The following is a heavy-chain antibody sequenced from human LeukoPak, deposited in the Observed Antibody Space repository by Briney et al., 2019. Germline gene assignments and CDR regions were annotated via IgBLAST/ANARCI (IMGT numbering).Heavy chain of an antibody. Sequence: GGSLRLSCAASGFTFSSYAMSWVRQAPGKGLEWVSAISGSGGSTYYADSVKGRFTISRDNSKNTLYLQMNSLRAEDTAVYYCASMTTVTTSFDYWGQGTLVTVSS. CDR3: ASMTTVTTSFDY. V-gene: IGHV3-23*01. CDR2: ISGSGGST. CDR1: GFTFSSYA. D-gene: IGHD4-17*01. J-gene: IGHJ4*02.